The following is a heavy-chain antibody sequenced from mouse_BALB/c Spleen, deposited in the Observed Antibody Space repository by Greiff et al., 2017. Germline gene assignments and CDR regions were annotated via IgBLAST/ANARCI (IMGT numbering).Heavy chain of an antibody. D-gene: IGHD1-2*01. Sequence: EVKLQQSGPELGKPGASVKISCKASGYSFTGYNMYWVKQSHRKSLEWIGYIDPYNGGTSYNQKSKGKATLTVDKSSSTAYMHLNSLTSEDSAIYYCARGGDYGSSWFAYWGQGTLVTVSA. CDR2: IDPYNGGT. V-gene: IGHV1S135*01. J-gene: IGHJ3*01. CDR3: ARGGDYGSSWFAY. CDR1: GYSFTGYN.